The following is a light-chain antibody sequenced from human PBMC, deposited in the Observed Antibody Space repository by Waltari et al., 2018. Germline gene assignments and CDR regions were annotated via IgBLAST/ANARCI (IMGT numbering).Light chain of an antibody. J-gene: IGLJ2*01. Sequence: SFELTQPPAVSVSPGQTATITCSPDGLGAKYAFWYQKRPGQSPVLVIYQDTKRPSGVPGRFSGSNSGDTATLTIAGTQALDEADYFCQAWDSSTVLFGGGTKLTVL. CDR1: GLGAKY. V-gene: IGLV3-1*01. CDR2: QDT. CDR3: QAWDSSTVL.